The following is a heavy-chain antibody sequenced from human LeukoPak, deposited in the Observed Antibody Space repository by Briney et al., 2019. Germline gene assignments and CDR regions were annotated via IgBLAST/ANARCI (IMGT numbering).Heavy chain of an antibody. CDR2: IYYSGST. J-gene: IGHJ5*02. CDR3: ARDGSIAAAVGPDP. V-gene: IGHV4-39*07. Sequence: PSETLSLTCTVSGGSISSSSYYWGWIRQPPGKGLEWIGSIYYSGSTYYNPSLKSRVTISVDTSKNQFSLKLSSVTAADTAVYYCARDGSIAAAVGPDPWGQGTLVTVSS. D-gene: IGHD6-13*01. CDR1: GGSISSSSYY.